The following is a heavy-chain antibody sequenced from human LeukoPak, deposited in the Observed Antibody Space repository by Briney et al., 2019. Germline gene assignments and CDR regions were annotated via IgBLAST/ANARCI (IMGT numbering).Heavy chain of an antibody. V-gene: IGHV3-30*02. CDR2: IRYDGSNK. J-gene: IGHJ4*02. CDR3: ARADVDTAMVTASFDY. D-gene: IGHD5-18*01. CDR1: GFTFSSYG. Sequence: PGGSLRLSCAASGFTFSSYGMHWVRQAPGKGLEWVAFIRYDGSNKYYADSVKGRFTISRDNSKNTLYLQMNSLRAEDTAVYYCARADVDTAMVTASFDYWGQGTLVTVSS.